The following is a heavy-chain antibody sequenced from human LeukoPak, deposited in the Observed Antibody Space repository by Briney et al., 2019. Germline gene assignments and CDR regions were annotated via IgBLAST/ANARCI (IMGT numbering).Heavy chain of an antibody. J-gene: IGHJ3*02. CDR1: GFTFSSYS. Sequence: GGSLRLSCAASGFTFSSYSMNWVRQAPGKGLEWVSSISSSSSYIYYADSVKGRFTISRDNAKNSLYLQMNSLRAEDTAVYYCARDRITMIGPADAFDIWGQGTMATVSS. V-gene: IGHV3-21*01. D-gene: IGHD3-22*01. CDR2: ISSSSSYI. CDR3: ARDRITMIGPADAFDI.